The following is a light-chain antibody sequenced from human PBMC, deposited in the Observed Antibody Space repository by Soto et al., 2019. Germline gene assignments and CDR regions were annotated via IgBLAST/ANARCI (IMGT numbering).Light chain of an antibody. V-gene: IGLV2-11*01. CDR3: CSYAGRYTVV. CDR1: SSAVGAYNY. CDR2: DVS. Sequence: QSALTQPRSVSGSPGQSGTISCTGTSSAVGAYNYVSWYQQHPGKVPKPMIYDVSRRPSGVPDRFSCSKSGNTASLTISGLQADDEADYYFCSYAGRYTVVFGGGTKLTVL. J-gene: IGLJ3*02.